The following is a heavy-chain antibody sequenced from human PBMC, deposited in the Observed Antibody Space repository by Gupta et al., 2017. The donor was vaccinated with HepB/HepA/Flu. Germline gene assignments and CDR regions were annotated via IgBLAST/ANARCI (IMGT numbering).Heavy chain of an antibody. Sequence: QVRVVESGGGVVPPGTSLRLSCAASGFTLSDFVIQWVRQAPGKGLEWVAMTSFDGSDKYFADSVQGRFTISRDNSKNTLYLQMGSLRPDDTAIYYCAKGTIGAQGALDVWGQGTMVTVSS. J-gene: IGHJ3*01. CDR2: TSFDGSDK. V-gene: IGHV3-30*18. CDR3: AKGTIGAQGALDV. D-gene: IGHD4-17*01. CDR1: GFTLSDFV.